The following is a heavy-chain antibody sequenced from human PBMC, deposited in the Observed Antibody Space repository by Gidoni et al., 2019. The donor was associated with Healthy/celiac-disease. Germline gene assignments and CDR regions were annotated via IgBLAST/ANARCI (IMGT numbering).Heavy chain of an antibody. J-gene: IGHJ4*02. CDR1: GFSFSSHR. CDR3: ARDGGYCSSTSCYKPFDY. V-gene: IGHV3-21*01. CDR2: ISSSSSYI. Sequence: EVQLVESGGGLVKPGGSLRLSCAPSGFSFSSHRMNWVRQAPGKGLEWVSSISSSSSYIYYADSVKGRFTISRDNAKNSLYLQMNSLRAEDTAVYYCARDGGYCSSTSCYKPFDYWGQGTLVTVSS. D-gene: IGHD2-2*02.